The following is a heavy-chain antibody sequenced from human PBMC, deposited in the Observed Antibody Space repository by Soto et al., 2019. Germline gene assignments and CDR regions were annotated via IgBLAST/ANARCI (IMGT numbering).Heavy chain of an antibody. CDR2: IAYDGSNA. D-gene: IGHD2-15*01. V-gene: IGHV3-30-3*01. Sequence: QVQLVESGGGVVQPGGSLRLSCAASGFTFRNYAMPWVRQAPGKGLECLAVIAYDGSNAFYRDSVKGRFTISRDNSKNTLDLNMNSLRSEDTGVYYCARGDREDILVVVGARPGEYGIDIWGQGTTVTVSS. CDR3: ARGDREDILVVVGARPGEYGIDI. J-gene: IGHJ6*02. CDR1: GFTFRNYA.